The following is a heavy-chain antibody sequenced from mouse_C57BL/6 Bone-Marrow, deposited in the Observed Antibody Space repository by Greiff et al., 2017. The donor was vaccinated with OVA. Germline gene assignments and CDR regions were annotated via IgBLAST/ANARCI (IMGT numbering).Heavy chain of an antibody. CDR2: IHPNSGST. Sequence: QVQLQQPGAELVKPGASVKLSCKASGYTFTSYWMHWVKQRPGQGLEWIGMIHPNSGSTNYNEKFKSKATLTVDKSSSTAYMQLSSLTSEDSAVYYCERDYYDSTPSQYYAIDYWGQGTAVTVSA. D-gene: IGHD1-1*01. CDR3: ERDYYDSTPSQYYAIDY. J-gene: IGHJ4*01. V-gene: IGHV1-64*01. CDR1: GYTFTSYW.